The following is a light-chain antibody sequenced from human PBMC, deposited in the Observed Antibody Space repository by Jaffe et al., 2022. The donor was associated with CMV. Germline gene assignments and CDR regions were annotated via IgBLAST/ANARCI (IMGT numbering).Light chain of an antibody. CDR1: QSLVDSDGNTY. CDR3: MQGTHWPWT. J-gene: IGKJ1*01. CDR2: KVS. V-gene: IGKV2-30*01. Sequence: DVVMTQSPLSLPVTLGQPASISCRSSQSLVDSDGNTYLNWFQQRPGQSPRRLIYKVSNRDSGVPDRFSGSGSGTDFTLKISRVEAEDVGVYYCMQGTHWPWTFGHGTKVEIK.